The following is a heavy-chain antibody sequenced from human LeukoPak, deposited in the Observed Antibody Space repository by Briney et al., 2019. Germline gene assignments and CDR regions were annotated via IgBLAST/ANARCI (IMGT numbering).Heavy chain of an antibody. Sequence: GESLKISCKGSGYSFTSYWIGWVRQMPGKGREWMRIIYPGDSDTRYSPSFQGHVTISADKSISTAYRQMSILEATSTAIYYQARLDRSSSWSKFAYWGEGRLVTVSS. CDR3: ARLDRSSSWSKFAY. J-gene: IGHJ4*02. V-gene: IGHV5-51*01. CDR2: IYPGDSDT. D-gene: IGHD6-13*01. CDR1: GYSFTSYW.